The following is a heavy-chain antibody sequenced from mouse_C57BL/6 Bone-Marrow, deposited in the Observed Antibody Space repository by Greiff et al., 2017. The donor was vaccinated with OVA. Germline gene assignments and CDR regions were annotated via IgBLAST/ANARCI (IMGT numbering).Heavy chain of an antibody. CDR3: TTSIYYDYDEAMDY. J-gene: IGHJ4*01. V-gene: IGHV14-4*01. D-gene: IGHD2-4*01. CDR2: IDPENGDT. Sequence: EVQLQQSGAELVRPGASVKLSCTASGFTIKDDYMHWVKQRPEQGLEWIGWIDPENGDTEYASKFQGKATITADTSSNTAYLQLSSLTSEDTAVYYCTTSIYYDYDEAMDYWGQGTSVTVSS. CDR1: GFTIKDDY.